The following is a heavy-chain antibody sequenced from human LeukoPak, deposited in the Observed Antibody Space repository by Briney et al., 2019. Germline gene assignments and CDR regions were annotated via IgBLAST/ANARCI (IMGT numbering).Heavy chain of an antibody. CDR2: IYPGTSDT. CDR1: GCTFTSYW. Sequence: GAALQISCKGAGCTFTSYWIGWWRQMRGKGLEWMGIIYPGTSDTTSSPSFQGQVPISAHKSISTAYLQWSSLKASDTAMYYCARKGDYVWGSYDPTYDYWGQGTLVTVSS. CDR3: ARKGDYVWGSYDPTYDY. D-gene: IGHD3-16*01. J-gene: IGHJ4*02. V-gene: IGHV5-51*01.